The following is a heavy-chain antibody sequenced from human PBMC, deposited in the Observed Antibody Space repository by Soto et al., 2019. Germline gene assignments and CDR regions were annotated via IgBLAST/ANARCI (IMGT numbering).Heavy chain of an antibody. J-gene: IGHJ4*02. Sequence: PGGSLRLSCAASGFTFSSYGMHWVRQAPGKGLEWVAVISYDGSNKYYADSVKGRFTISRDNSKNTLYLQMNSLRAEDTAVYYCAKDQPPFYDFWSGYEIDYWGQGTLVTVSS. CDR3: AKDQPPFYDFWSGYEIDY. CDR2: ISYDGSNK. D-gene: IGHD3-3*01. CDR1: GFTFSSYG. V-gene: IGHV3-30*18.